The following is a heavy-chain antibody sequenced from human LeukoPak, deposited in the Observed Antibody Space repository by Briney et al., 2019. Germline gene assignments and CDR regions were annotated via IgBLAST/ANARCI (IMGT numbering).Heavy chain of an antibody. CDR3: ARGMAPNRLY. J-gene: IGHJ4*02. CDR1: GFTVSSNY. V-gene: IGHV3-66*01. D-gene: IGHD5-24*01. Sequence: GGSLRLSCAASGFTVSSNYMSWVRQAPGKGLEWVSVIYSGGSTYYADSVKGRFTISRDNAKNSLYLQMNSLRAEDTAVYYCARGMAPNRLYWGQGTLVTVSS. CDR2: IYSGGST.